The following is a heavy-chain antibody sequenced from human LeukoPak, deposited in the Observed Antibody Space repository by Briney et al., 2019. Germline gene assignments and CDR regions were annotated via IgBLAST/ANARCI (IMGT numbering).Heavy chain of an antibody. Sequence: GASVKVSCKGSGYTFTGYYMHWVRQAPGQGLEWMGWNDPNSGGTNYAQNYQGRVTMTRDTSISTAYMELSRLRSDDTAVYYCVVAATLVYWGQGTLVTVSS. CDR3: VVAATLVY. J-gene: IGHJ4*02. D-gene: IGHD2-15*01. V-gene: IGHV1-2*02. CDR1: GYTFTGYY. CDR2: NDPNSGGT.